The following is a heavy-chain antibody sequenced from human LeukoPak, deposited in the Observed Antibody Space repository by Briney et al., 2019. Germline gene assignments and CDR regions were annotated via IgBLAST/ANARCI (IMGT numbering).Heavy chain of an antibody. Sequence: RGSLRLSCAASDFSFSTNWMSWVRQAPGKGLEWVANIKQDGSEVYYVDSVKGRFTISRDKAKNSLYLQMNTLRAEDTAIYYCARDSASVTYFSYAFDVWGLGTMVTVSS. J-gene: IGHJ3*01. V-gene: IGHV3-7*01. CDR1: DFSFSTNW. CDR2: IKQDGSEV. D-gene: IGHD1-26*01. CDR3: ARDSASVTYFSYAFDV.